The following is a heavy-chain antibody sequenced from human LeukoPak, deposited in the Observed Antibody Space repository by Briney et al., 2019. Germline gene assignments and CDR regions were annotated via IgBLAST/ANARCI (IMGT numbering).Heavy chain of an antibody. J-gene: IGHJ3*02. Sequence: PSETLSLTCAVSGVSISNYYLSWIRQPPGKGLEWIGHIYFIGNTNYNASLKSRVTISLDTSKNQFSLKLSSVTAADTAVYYCTYSSSWSDAFDIWGQGTMVTVSS. CDR1: GVSISNYY. V-gene: IGHV4-59*01. CDR2: IYFIGNT. D-gene: IGHD6-13*01. CDR3: TYSSSWSDAFDI.